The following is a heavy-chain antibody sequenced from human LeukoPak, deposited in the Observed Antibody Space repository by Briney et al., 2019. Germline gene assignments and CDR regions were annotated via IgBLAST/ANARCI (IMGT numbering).Heavy chain of an antibody. Sequence: ASVKVSCKASGYTSTSYYMHWVRQAPGQGLEWMGIINPSGGSTSYAQKFQGRVTMTRDTSTSTVYMELSSLRSEDTAVYYCARGRNIEMTTMSGGSDYWGQGTLVTVSS. CDR3: ARGRNIEMTTMSGGSDY. CDR1: GYTSTSYY. D-gene: IGHD5-24*01. CDR2: INPSGGST. J-gene: IGHJ4*02. V-gene: IGHV1-46*01.